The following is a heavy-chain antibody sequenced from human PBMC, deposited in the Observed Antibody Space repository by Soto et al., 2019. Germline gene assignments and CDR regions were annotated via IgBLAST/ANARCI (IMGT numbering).Heavy chain of an antibody. V-gene: IGHV4-28*01. CDR3: ARRAIEGPIDD. CDR1: GYSLSSSNW. Sequence: QVQLQESGPGLLKPSDTLSLTCAVSGYSLSSSNWWGWIRQPPGKGLEWIGYIYYSGTTYYNPSLKSRVTMSVDTSKNQFSLTLTSVTAVDTAVYYCARRAIEGPIDDWGQGTLVTVSS. CDR2: IYYSGTT. J-gene: IGHJ4*02.